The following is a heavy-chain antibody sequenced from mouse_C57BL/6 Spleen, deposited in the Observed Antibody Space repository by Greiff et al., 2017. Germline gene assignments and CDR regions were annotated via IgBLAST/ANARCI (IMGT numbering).Heavy chain of an antibody. CDR3: ARRRGSNDYDGYFDV. CDR1: GYTFTDYY. J-gene: IGHJ1*03. D-gene: IGHD2-4*01. Sequence: EVQLQQSGPVLVKPGASVKMSCKASGYTFTDYYMNWVKQSHGKSLEWIGVINPYNGGTSYNQKFKGKATLTVDKSSSTAYMELNSLTSEDSAVYYCARRRGSNDYDGYFDVWGTGTTVTVSS. CDR2: INPYNGGT. V-gene: IGHV1-19*01.